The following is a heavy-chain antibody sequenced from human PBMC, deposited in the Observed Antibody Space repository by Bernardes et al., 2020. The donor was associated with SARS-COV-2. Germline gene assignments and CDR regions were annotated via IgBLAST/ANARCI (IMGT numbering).Heavy chain of an antibody. J-gene: IGHJ2*01. CDR1: GDSITSGSYY. V-gene: IGHV4-61*02. CDR3: ARGCLGDTSDSRGYYVWYFDL. Sequence: SETLSLTCTVSGDSITSGSYYWTWVRQPAGKGLEWIGRIYTSGGTNYNPSLKSRVTMSVVTSKNQFSLNLRSVTAADTAVYYCARGCLGDTSDSRGYYVWYFDLWGRGTLVTVSS. D-gene: IGHD3-22*01. CDR2: IYTSGGT.